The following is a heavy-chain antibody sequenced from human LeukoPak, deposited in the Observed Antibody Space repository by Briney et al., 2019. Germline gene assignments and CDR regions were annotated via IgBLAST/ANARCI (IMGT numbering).Heavy chain of an antibody. CDR1: GGSFSGYY. Sequence: PSETLSLTCAVYGGSFSGYYWSWIRQPPGKGLEWIGEINHSGSTNYNPSLKSRVTISVDTSKNQFSLKLSSVTAADTAVYYCARREYYDFWSGYRREYYFDYWGQGTLVTVSS. CDR2: INHSGST. CDR3: ARREYYDFWSGYRREYYFDY. J-gene: IGHJ4*02. V-gene: IGHV4-34*01. D-gene: IGHD3-3*01.